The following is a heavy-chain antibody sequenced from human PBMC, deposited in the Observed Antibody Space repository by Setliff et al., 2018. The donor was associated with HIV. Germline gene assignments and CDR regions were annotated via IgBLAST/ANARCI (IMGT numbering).Heavy chain of an antibody. CDR2: IYYSGST. D-gene: IGHD6-19*01. CDR3: ARDYSGWYYFDC. Sequence: SETLSLTCTVSGGSISSYYWTWIRQHPGKGLEWIGYIYYSGSTNYNPSLKSRVTMSVDTSKNQFSLKLSSVTAADTAVYYCARDYSGWYYFDCWGQGTLVTVSS. J-gene: IGHJ4*02. V-gene: IGHV4-59*12. CDR1: GGSISSYY.